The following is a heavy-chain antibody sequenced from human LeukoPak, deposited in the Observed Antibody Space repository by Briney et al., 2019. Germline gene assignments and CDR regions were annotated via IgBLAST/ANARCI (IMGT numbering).Heavy chain of an antibody. V-gene: IGHV3-23*01. Sequence: GGSLRLSCAASGFTFSSYAMSWVRQAPGKGLEWVSAISGSGGSTYYADSVKGRFTISRDNSKSTLYLRMNSLRAEDTAVYYCAKDPLLVRGFDYWGQGTLVTVSS. D-gene: IGHD3-10*01. CDR3: AKDPLLVRGFDY. CDR1: GFTFSSYA. CDR2: ISGSGGST. J-gene: IGHJ4*02.